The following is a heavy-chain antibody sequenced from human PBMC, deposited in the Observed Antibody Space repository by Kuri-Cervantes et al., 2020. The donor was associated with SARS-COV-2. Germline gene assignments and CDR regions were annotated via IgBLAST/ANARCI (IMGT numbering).Heavy chain of an antibody. V-gene: IGHV3-23*01. CDR2: ISGTGATA. CDR3: ARGGWGRSIAARAPEVHGDYYYYYMDV. Sequence: GGSLRLSCAASGFTFSSETMTWVRQAPGRGLEWVSAISGTGATAYYADSVKGRFTISRDNAKNSLYLQMNSLRAEDTAVYYCARGGWGRSIAARAPEVHGDYYYYYMDVWGKGTTVTVSS. J-gene: IGHJ6*03. CDR1: GFTFSSET. D-gene: IGHD6-6*01.